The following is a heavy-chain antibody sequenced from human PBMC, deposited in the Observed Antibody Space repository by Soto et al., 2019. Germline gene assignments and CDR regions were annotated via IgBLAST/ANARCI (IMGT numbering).Heavy chain of an antibody. Sequence: SVKVSCKASGGTFSSYAISWVRQAPGQGLEWMGGIIPIFGTANYAQKFQGRVTITADESTSTAYMELSSLRSEDTAVYYCARAYYDSSGYFPYYYYGMDVWGQGTTVTVSS. CDR1: GGTFSSYA. J-gene: IGHJ6*02. D-gene: IGHD3-22*01. CDR3: ARAYYDSSGYFPYYYYGMDV. CDR2: IIPIFGTA. V-gene: IGHV1-69*13.